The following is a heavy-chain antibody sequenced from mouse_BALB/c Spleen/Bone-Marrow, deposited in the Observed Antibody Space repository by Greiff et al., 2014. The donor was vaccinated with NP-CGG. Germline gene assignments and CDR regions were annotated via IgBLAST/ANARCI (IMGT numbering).Heavy chain of an antibody. V-gene: IGHV1-5*01. CDR1: GYTFTNYW. CDR2: IYPGNNDA. Sequence: GQLKESGTVLARPGASLRMSCKGSGYTFTNYWVNWIKKRPGQGLGWIGAIYPGNNDAKYTQKFKAKAKLTAVTSTSTADMELSSLTNEDSAVYYCARNWDWVFAYWGQGTLVTVSA. CDR3: ARNWDWVFAY. J-gene: IGHJ3*01. D-gene: IGHD4-1*01.